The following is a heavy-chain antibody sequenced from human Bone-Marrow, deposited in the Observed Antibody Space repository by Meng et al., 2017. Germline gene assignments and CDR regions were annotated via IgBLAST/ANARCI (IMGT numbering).Heavy chain of an antibody. CDR3: ARGRISMIRGVVITADYYGMDV. V-gene: IGHV1-8*03. CDR2: MNPNSGNA. Sequence: ASVKVSCKASGYTFITYDLNWVRQATGQGLEWMGWMNPNSGNAGYEQKFQGRVTISRNTSITTAYMELSSLRSEDTAVYYCARGRISMIRGVVITADYYGMDVWGQGTTVTVSS. CDR1: GYTFITYD. D-gene: IGHD3-10*01. J-gene: IGHJ6*02.